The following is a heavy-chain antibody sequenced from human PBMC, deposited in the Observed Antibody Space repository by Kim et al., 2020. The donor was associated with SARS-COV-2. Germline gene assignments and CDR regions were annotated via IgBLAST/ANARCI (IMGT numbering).Heavy chain of an antibody. V-gene: IGHV1-46*01. J-gene: IGHJ4*02. CDR3: ARDGDRWNFDY. CDR2: ST. D-gene: IGHD7-27*01. Sequence: STIYAQKFQGRVTLTKATSTSTVYIRLSRLRSEDTAVYYCARDGDRWNFDYWGQGALVTVSS.